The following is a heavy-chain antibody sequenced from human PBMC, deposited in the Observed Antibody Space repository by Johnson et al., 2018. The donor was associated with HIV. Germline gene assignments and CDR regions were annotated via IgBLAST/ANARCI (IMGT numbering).Heavy chain of an antibody. V-gene: IGHV3-30-3*02. CDR1: GFTFSSYA. J-gene: IGHJ3*02. CDR2: ISYDGSNK. D-gene: IGHD6-13*01. Sequence: QVLLVESGGGVVRPGESLRLSCAASGFTFSSYAMHWVRQAPGKGLEWVAVISYDGSNKYYADSVKGRFTISRDNAKNSLYLQMNSLRAEDTAVYYCASITTIAAAGRGAFDIWGQGTMVTVSS. CDR3: ASITTIAAAGRGAFDI.